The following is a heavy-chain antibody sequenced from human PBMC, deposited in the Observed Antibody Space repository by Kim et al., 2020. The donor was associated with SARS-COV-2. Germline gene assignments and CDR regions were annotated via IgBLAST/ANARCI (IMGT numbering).Heavy chain of an antibody. V-gene: IGHV3-30-3*01. J-gene: IGHJ3*01. D-gene: IGHD2-15*01. CDR3: AREPHKNIGGSPPTL. CDR1: GFTVSSFA. Sequence: GGSLRLSCGASGFTVSSFAMSWVRQAPGKGLEWVSAESCDGSNTFYADSVKGRFTISRDNSKNTVFLQMNSLRAEDTAVYYCAREPHKNIGGSPPTLWGQGTMVTVSS. CDR2: ESCDGSNT.